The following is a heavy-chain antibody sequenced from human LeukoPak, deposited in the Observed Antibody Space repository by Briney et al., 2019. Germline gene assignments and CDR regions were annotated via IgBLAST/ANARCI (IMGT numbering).Heavy chain of an antibody. CDR2: ISGGGHST. V-gene: IGHV3-23*01. J-gene: IGHJ6*03. D-gene: IGHD3-22*01. CDR3: ARDAWGYYDSSGYSFGSQYYMDV. CDR1: GFTFSDHA. Sequence: GGSLRLSCAASGFTFSDHAMTWVRQAPGKGLEWVSAISGGGHSTYYADSVRGRFTISRDNSRNTLSLQMNRLSADDTAFYYCARDAWGYYDSSGYSFGSQYYMDVWGKGTTVTVSS.